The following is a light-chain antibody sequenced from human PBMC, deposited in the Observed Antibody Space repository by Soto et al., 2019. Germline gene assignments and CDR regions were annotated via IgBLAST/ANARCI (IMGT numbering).Light chain of an antibody. CDR1: QSVSSN. V-gene: IGKV3-15*01. CDR2: GAS. CDR3: QQYGT. Sequence: EVVVTQSPATLSVSPGERATLSCRTSQSVSSNLAWYQQKPGQAPRLLIYGASTRATGIPARFSGSGSGTEFSLTISSLQSEYFAVYYCQQYGTFGQGTKVEIK. J-gene: IGKJ1*01.